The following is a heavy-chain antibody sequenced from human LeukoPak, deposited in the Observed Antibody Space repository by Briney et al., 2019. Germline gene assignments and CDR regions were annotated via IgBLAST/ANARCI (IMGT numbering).Heavy chain of an antibody. J-gene: IGHJ4*02. V-gene: IGHV3-48*02. D-gene: IGHD4-17*01. CDR2: ISSSSSTM. CDR1: GFTVSSYS. CDR3: ARTVTSFYYFDY. Sequence: GASLRLSCAASGFTVSSYSMSWVRHAPGKGLEWVSFISSSSSTMLYADSVKGRFTNVRDNAKNSLYLQMNSLRDEDTAVYYCARTVTSFYYFDYWGQGALVTVSA.